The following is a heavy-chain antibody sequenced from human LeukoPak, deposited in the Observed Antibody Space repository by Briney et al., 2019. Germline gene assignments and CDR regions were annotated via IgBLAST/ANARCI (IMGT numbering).Heavy chain of an antibody. D-gene: IGHD2-2*01. Sequence: PRGSLRLSCAASGFTFDDYGMSWVRQAPGKGLEWVSSINWNGGSTGYADSVKGRFTISRDNAKNSLYLQMNSLRAEDTALYYCARDTGYCSSTSCSGAFDYWGQGTLVTVSS. V-gene: IGHV3-20*04. CDR3: ARDTGYCSSTSCSGAFDY. CDR2: INWNGGST. J-gene: IGHJ4*02. CDR1: GFTFDDYG.